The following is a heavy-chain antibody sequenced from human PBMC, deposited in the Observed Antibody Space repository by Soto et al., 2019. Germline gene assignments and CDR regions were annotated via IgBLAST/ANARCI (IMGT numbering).Heavy chain of an antibody. CDR2: IDSAGDA. CDR1: GFTFSRHD. J-gene: IGHJ5*02. Sequence: EVQLVESGGGLVQPGGSLRLSCAASGFTFSRHDMHWVRQVTGKGLEWVSGIDSAGDAKYPASVKGRFTISSENAKNSLHLQMNSLRAGDTAVYYCARGGIRGVSWNWFETWGQGTIVTVSS. CDR3: ARGGIRGVSWNWFET. D-gene: IGHD3-10*01. V-gene: IGHV3-13*01.